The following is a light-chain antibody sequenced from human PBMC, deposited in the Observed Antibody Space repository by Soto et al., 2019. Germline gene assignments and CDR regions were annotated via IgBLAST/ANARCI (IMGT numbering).Light chain of an antibody. CDR1: QSVSNNY. Sequence: EIVLTQSPGTLSLSPGERATLSCRASQSVSNNYLAWYQQKPGQAPRLLIYGASSRATGIPDRFSGSGSGTDFTLTISRLEPEDVAVYDCQQYGSLPWTFGQGTKVDIK. CDR3: QQYGSLPWT. CDR2: GAS. V-gene: IGKV3-20*01. J-gene: IGKJ1*01.